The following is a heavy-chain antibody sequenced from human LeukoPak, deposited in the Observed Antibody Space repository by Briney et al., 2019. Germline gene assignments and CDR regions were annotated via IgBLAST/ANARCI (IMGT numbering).Heavy chain of an antibody. D-gene: IGHD1-1*01. Sequence: SETLSLTCSVSGAPGVSATNFYWSWIRQPPGKGLEWIGCVHSSGSTNSNPSLKTRVTISLDTSNNQFSLKLTSVTAADTAVYYCARGTNRGAGSFDSWGQGALVTVSS. CDR3: ARGTNRGAGSFDS. J-gene: IGHJ4*02. V-gene: IGHV4-59*02. CDR1: GAPGVSATNFY. CDR2: VHSSGST.